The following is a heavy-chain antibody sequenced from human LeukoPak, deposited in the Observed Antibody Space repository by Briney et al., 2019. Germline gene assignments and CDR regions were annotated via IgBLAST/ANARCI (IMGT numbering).Heavy chain of an antibody. CDR1: GYTFTSYY. V-gene: IGHV1-46*01. Sequence: ASVKVSCKASGYTFTSYYMHWVRQAPGQGLEWMGIINPSGGSTSYAQKFQGRVTMTEDTSTDTAYMELSSLRSEDTAVYYCATDATTVTIDYYYGMDVWGQGTTVTVSS. J-gene: IGHJ6*02. D-gene: IGHD4-17*01. CDR2: INPSGGST. CDR3: ATDATTVTIDYYYGMDV.